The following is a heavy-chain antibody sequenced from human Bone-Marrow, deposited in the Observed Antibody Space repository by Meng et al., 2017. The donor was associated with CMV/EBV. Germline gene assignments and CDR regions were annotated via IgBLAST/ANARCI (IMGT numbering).Heavy chain of an antibody. D-gene: IGHD6-13*01. CDR3: ARDRVSYSSSWEHDY. V-gene: IGHV3-30*19. Sequence: GGSLRLSCAASGFTFSSYGMHWVRQAPGKGLEWVAVIWYDGSNKYYADSVKGRFTISRDNSKNTLYLQMNSLRAEDTAVYYCARDRVSYSSSWEHDYWGQGTLVTVSS. CDR1: GFTFSSYG. J-gene: IGHJ4*02. CDR2: IWYDGSNK.